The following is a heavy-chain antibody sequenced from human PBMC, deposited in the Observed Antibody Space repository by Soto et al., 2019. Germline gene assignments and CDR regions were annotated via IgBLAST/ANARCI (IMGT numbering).Heavy chain of an antibody. V-gene: IGHV4-59*08. CDR3: ARRYGSSFDY. CDR1: GGSISSYY. D-gene: IGHD6-13*01. CDR2: IYYSGST. Sequence: SETLSLTCTVSGGSISSYYWSWIRQPPGKGLEWIGYIYYSGSTNYNPSLKSRVTISVDTSKNQLSLKLSSVTAADTAVYYCARRYGSSFDYWGQGTLVTVSS. J-gene: IGHJ4*02.